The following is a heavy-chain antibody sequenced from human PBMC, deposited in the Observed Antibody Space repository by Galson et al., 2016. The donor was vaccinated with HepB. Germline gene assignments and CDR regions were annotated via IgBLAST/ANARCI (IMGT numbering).Heavy chain of an antibody. CDR3: SRDPLGYSHAFVRYFDY. V-gene: IGHV3-48*02. J-gene: IGHJ4*02. Sequence: SLRLSCAASGFTFTSYSMNWVRQAPGKGLEWVSYIGSSPGTVYYADSVKGRFTISRDNAKNSLYLQMNGLRDEDTAVYYCSRDPLGYSHAFVRYFDYWGQGTLVTVSS. CDR2: IGSSPGTV. CDR1: GFTFTSYS. D-gene: IGHD5-18*01.